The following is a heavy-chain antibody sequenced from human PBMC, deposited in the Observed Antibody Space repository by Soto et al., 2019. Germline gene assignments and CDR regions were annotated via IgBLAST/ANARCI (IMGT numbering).Heavy chain of an antibody. CDR3: ARDGSTSWYSYDYHGMDV. CDR1: GFTFRTYW. CDR2: INLDGSEK. Sequence: EVQLVESGGGLVQPGGSLRLSCAASGFTFRTYWLSWVRQVPGKGLEWVANINLDGSEKNYVDAVKGRFTISSNNARNSLYLQMSSLRAEDTALYSGARDGSTSWYSYDYHGMDVWGQGTTVTVSS. J-gene: IGHJ6*02. V-gene: IGHV3-7*05. D-gene: IGHD5-18*01.